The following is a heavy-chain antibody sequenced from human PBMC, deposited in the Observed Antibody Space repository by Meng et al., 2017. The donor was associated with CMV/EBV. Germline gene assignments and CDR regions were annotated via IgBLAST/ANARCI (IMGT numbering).Heavy chain of an antibody. V-gene: IGHV3-21*01. Sequence: AASGFTFSSYSMNWVRQAPGKGLEWVSSISSSSSYIYYADSVKGRFTISRDNAKNSLYLQMNSLRAEDTAVYYCARGGGSYPNWFDPWGQGTLVTVSS. D-gene: IGHD1-26*01. CDR1: GFTFSSYS. J-gene: IGHJ5*02. CDR3: ARGGGSYPNWFDP. CDR2: ISSSSSYI.